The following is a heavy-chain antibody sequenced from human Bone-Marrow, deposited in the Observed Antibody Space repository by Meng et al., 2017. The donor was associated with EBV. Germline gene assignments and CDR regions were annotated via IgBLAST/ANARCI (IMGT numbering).Heavy chain of an antibody. D-gene: IGHD3-3*02. V-gene: IGHV3-23*04. J-gene: IGHJ4*02. CDR1: GFTFNAYA. CDR2: ISGNGGST. CDR3: AKAGGPFSKSAGREY. Sequence: EVQVVESGGGLAQPGGSLRLSCAASGFTFNAYAMSWVRQAPGKGLEWVSVISGNGGSTYYADSVKGRFTISRDKSKDTLYLQMNSLRADDTAVYYCAKAGGPFSKSAGREYWGQGTLVTVSS.